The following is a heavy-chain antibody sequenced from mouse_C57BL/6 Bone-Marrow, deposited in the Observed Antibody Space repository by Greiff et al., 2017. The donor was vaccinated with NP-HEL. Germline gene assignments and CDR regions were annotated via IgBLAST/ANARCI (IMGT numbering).Heavy chain of an antibody. CDR3: ARGGYGNYDAMDY. D-gene: IGHD2-10*02. J-gene: IGHJ4*01. CDR1: GYTFTSYW. CDR2: IYPGSGST. V-gene: IGHV1-55*01. Sequence: VQLQQPGAELVKPGASVKMSCKASGYTFTSYWITWVKQRPGQGLEWIGDIYPGSGSTNYNEKFKSKATLAVDTSSSTAYMQLSSLTSEDSAVYYCARGGYGNYDAMDYWGQGTSVTVSS.